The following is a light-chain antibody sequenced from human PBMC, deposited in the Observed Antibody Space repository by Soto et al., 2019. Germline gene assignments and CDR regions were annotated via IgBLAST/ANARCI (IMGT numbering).Light chain of an antibody. CDR2: AAS. V-gene: IGKV1-39*01. J-gene: IGKJ2*01. CDR3: QQSYSTPFT. Sequence: DIQMTQSPSSLSASVGDRVTITCRASQSISNYLNWHRQKPGEAPKHLVYAASSLQSGVPSRFSGSGSGTDFTRTISSLQPEDFATYYCQQSYSTPFTFGLGTKLEIK. CDR1: QSISNY.